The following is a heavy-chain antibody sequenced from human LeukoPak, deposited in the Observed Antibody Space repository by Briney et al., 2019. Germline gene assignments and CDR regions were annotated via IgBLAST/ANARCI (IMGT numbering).Heavy chain of an antibody. Sequence: PGGSLRLSCAASGFTFGSPWMHWVRQAPGKGLMWVSRINSDGSATAYADSVKGRFTISRDNAENTLYLQMNSLRAEDTAVYYCARGTAGYHSSYFDYWGQGTLVTVSS. CDR1: GFTFGSPW. CDR3: ARGTAGYHSSYFDY. D-gene: IGHD3-16*02. CDR2: INSDGSAT. J-gene: IGHJ4*02. V-gene: IGHV3-74*01.